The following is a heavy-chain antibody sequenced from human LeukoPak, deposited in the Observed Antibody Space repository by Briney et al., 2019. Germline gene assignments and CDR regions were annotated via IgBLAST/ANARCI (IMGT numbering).Heavy chain of an antibody. Sequence: ASVKVSCKASGYTFTGHYMHWVRQAPGQGLEWMGWINPNSGGTNYAQKFQGWVTMTRDTSISTAYMELSRLRSDDTAVYYCARTYCSGGGCYTDHYGMDVGGQGTTVTVSS. CDR3: ARTYCSGGGCYTDHYGMDV. D-gene: IGHD2-15*01. V-gene: IGHV1-2*04. CDR1: GYTFTGHY. CDR2: INPNSGGT. J-gene: IGHJ6*02.